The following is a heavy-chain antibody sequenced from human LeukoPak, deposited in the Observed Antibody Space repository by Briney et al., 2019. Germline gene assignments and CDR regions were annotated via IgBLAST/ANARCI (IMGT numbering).Heavy chain of an antibody. CDR3: ARHVSPSLRDRNYDILTGPKPLYYFDY. CDR2: INHSGSA. D-gene: IGHD3-9*01. Sequence: PSETLSLTCAVSGGSFSGYYWTWIRQPPGKGLEWIGEINHSGSANYNPSLMSRVTISLDTSKNHFSLNLSSVTAADTAVYYCARHVSPSLRDRNYDILTGPKPLYYFDYWGQGTLVTVSS. J-gene: IGHJ4*02. V-gene: IGHV4-34*01. CDR1: GGSFSGYY.